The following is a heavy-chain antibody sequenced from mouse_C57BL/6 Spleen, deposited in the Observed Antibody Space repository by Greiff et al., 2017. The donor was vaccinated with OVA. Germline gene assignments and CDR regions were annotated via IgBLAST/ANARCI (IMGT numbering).Heavy chain of an antibody. V-gene: IGHV5-16*01. CDR1: GFTFSDYY. CDR2: INYDGSST. CDR3: AREGTGSLFAY. Sequence: EVQLVESEGGLVQPGSSMKLSCTASGFTFSDYYMAWVRQVPEKGLEWVANINYDGSSTYYLDSLKSRFIISRDNAKNILYLQMSSLKSEDTATYYCAREGTGSLFAYWGQGTLVTVSA. J-gene: IGHJ3*01. D-gene: IGHD4-1*01.